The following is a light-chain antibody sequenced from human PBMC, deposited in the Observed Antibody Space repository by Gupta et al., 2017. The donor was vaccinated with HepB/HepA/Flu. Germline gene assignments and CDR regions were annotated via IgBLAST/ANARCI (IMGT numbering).Light chain of an antibody. Sequence: DIQMTQSPSSASASVGDRVTITCRASQAISNWLAWYQQKPGKVPKLLIYAASSLQSGVSSRFSGSGSGTDFPLTISSLQLEDFATYYCQQANSFPRTFGGGTRVEIK. CDR3: QQANSFPRT. CDR2: AAS. V-gene: IGKV1-12*01. CDR1: QAISNW. J-gene: IGKJ4*01.